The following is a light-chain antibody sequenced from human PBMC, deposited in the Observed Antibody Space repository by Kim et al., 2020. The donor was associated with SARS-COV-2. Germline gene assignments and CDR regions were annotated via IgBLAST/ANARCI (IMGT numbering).Light chain of an antibody. V-gene: IGKV1-8*01. J-gene: IGKJ2*01. Sequence: SASAGDRVTNTCRASQGISSYLAWYQQKTGKAPKLLIYAASTLQSGVPSRFSGSGSGTDFTLTISCLQSEDFATYYCQQYYSYPHTFGQGTKLEI. CDR2: AAS. CDR1: QGISSY. CDR3: QQYYSYPHT.